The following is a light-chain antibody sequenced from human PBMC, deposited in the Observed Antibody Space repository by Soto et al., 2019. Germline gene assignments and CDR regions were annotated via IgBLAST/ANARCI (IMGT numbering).Light chain of an antibody. Sequence: QSVLTQPPSVSAAPGQKVTISCSGGSSNIGDHDVSWYKQLPGTAPKLLMSENNKRPSGIPDRFSGSKSGTSATLGITGLQTGDEADYYCGTWDSGLSAGVFGGGTQLTVL. J-gene: IGLJ3*02. CDR1: SSNIGDHD. CDR2: ENN. CDR3: GTWDSGLSAGV. V-gene: IGLV1-51*02.